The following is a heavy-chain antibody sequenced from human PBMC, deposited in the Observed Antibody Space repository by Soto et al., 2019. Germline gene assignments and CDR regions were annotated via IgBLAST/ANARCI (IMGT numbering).Heavy chain of an antibody. CDR3: ASYNWNDGNHDAFDI. CDR1: SGSISSSDYY. Sequence: SETLSLTCSVSSGSISSSDYYWSLIRQPPGKGLEWIGYINYSGRTYYKPSLKSRVSISIDTSKNQFSLRLTSVTAADTAVYFCASYNWNDGNHDAFDIWGQGTMVTVSS. J-gene: IGHJ3*02. D-gene: IGHD1-20*01. CDR2: INYSGRT. V-gene: IGHV4-30-4*01.